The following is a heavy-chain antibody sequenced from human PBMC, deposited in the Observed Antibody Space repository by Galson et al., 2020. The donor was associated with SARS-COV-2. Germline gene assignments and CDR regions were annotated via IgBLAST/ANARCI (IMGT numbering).Heavy chain of an antibody. J-gene: IGHJ4*02. CDR2: TKKDGSEK. CDR3: ARGLVKADY. V-gene: IGHV3-7*01. Sequence: GESLKISCATSGFTFNTYWMTWVRQAPGKGLEWVANTKKDGSEKYYVDSVKGRFTISRDDAKNSMYLQMNSLRDEDTAVYYCARGLVKADYWGRGTLVTVSS. D-gene: IGHD6-19*01. CDR1: GFTFNTYW.